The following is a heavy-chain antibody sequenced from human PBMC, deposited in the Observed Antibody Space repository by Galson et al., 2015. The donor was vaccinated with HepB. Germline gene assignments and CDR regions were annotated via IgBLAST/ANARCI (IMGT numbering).Heavy chain of an antibody. J-gene: IGHJ4*02. CDR1: GYPFTAYF. V-gene: IGHV1-18*04. Sequence: SVKVSCKASGYPFTAYFIHWVRQAPGQGLEWMGWISAYNGNTNYAQKLQGRVTMTTDTSTSTAYMELRSLRSDETAVYYCAREKRFVAGTVDYWGQGTLVTVAS. CDR2: ISAYNGNT. CDR3: AREKRFVAGTVDY. D-gene: IGHD6-19*01.